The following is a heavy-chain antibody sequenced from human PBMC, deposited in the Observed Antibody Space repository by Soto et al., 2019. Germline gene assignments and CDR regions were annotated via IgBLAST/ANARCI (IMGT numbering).Heavy chain of an antibody. J-gene: IGHJ4*02. CDR1: GFTFSSYA. CDR2: ISGSGGST. Sequence: GGSLRLSCAASGFTFSSYAMIWVRQAPGKGLEWVSAISGSGGSTYYADSVKGRFTISRDNSKNTLYLQMNSLRAEDTAVYYCAKFRWSAAAGPLDYWGQGTLVTVSS. V-gene: IGHV3-23*01. CDR3: AKFRWSAAAGPLDY. D-gene: IGHD6-13*01.